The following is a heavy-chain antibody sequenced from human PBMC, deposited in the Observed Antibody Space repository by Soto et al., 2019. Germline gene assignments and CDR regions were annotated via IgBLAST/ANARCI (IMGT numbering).Heavy chain of an antibody. J-gene: IGHJ4*01. V-gene: IGHV3-23*01. CDR3: ATGHDTGDLLFDH. D-gene: IGHD4-17*01. Sequence: PGGSLRRSWAASGITFSNCVMNGVGQAPGKGLEWVSTIRRSGETTYYADSVGGRFTISRDNSKNTLYLQMYSLRADDTAVYYCATGHDTGDLLFDHWGHGTLVTVSS. CDR1: GITFSNCV. CDR2: IRRSGETT.